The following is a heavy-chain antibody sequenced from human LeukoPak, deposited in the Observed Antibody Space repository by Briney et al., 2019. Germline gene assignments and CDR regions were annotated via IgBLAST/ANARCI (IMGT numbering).Heavy chain of an antibody. CDR2: IYSGGST. V-gene: IGHV3-53*01. CDR1: GFTVSSNY. D-gene: IGHD5-18*01. Sequence: PGGSLRLSCAASGFTVSSNYMSWVRQAPGKGLEWVSVIYSGGSTYYADSVKGRFTISRDNAKNSLYLQMNSLRAEDTAVYYCARALRGYSYGYFADYWGQGTLVAVSS. J-gene: IGHJ4*02. CDR3: ARALRGYSYGYFADY.